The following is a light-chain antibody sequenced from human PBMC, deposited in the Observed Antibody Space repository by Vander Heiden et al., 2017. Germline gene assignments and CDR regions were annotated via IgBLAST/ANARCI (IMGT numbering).Light chain of an antibody. CDR2: LGS. CDR1: QSRLHSNGYNY. Sequence: DMVMTQSPLSLPVTPREPASIPCRASQSRLHSNGYNYLDWYLQKPGQSPQLLIYLGSNLASGVPDRFSGSGSGTDFTLKISRVEAEDVGVYYCKQALQTPRTFGQGTKVEIK. J-gene: IGKJ1*01. V-gene: IGKV2-28*01. CDR3: KQALQTPRT.